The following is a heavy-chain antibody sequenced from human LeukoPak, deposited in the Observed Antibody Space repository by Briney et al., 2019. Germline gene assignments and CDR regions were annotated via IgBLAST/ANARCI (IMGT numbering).Heavy chain of an antibody. CDR2: IYTGGNE. CDR1: GFSVSSKY. Sequence: GGSLRLSCAASGFSVSSKYMSWVRQAPGKGLEWVSVIYTGGNEYYADSVKGRFTISRDNSKNMVYLQMNSLRAEDTALYYCAGGQMFTSGGFDNWGQGALDSVSS. J-gene: IGHJ4*02. CDR3: AGGQMFTSGGFDN. V-gene: IGHV3-53*01. D-gene: IGHD6-19*01.